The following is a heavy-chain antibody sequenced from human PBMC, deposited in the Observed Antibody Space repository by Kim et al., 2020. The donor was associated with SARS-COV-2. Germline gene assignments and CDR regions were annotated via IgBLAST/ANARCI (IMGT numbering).Heavy chain of an antibody. CDR2: IYYSGST. V-gene: IGHV4-59*01. D-gene: IGHD3-9*01. CDR3: ARTYYDILTGYFPYYFDY. CDR1: GGSISSYY. Sequence: SETLSLTCTVSGGSISSYYWSWIRQPPGKGLEWIGYIYYSGSTNYNPSPKSRVTISVDTSKNQFSLKLSSVTAADTAVYYCARTYYDILTGYFPYYFDYWGQGTLVTVSS. J-gene: IGHJ4*02.